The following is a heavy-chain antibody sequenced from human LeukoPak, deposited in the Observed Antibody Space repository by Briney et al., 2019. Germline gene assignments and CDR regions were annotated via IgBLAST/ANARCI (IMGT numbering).Heavy chain of an antibody. CDR3: ARVRGGNGDYFDY. V-gene: IGHV4-39*07. CDR2: IYYRGST. Sequence: SETLSLTCTVSGDSISSNNYYWAWIRQSPEKGLEWIGSIYYRGSTYYNPSLKSRVIMSVDTSENQFSLKLSSVTAADTAVYYCARVRGGNGDYFDYWGQGTLVTVSS. D-gene: IGHD4-23*01. CDR1: GDSISSNNYY. J-gene: IGHJ4*02.